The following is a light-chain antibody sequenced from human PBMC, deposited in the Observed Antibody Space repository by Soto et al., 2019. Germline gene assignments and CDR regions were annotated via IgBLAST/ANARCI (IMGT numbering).Light chain of an antibody. CDR2: ATS. Sequence: EIVLTQSPGTLSLSPGETATLSCRASQSGCSYLAWYQQKPGQAPRLLIYATSSRAAGIPDRFSGSGSGTDFTLTISTLEPEDFAVYYCQQYNRSPRTFGQGTKLEIK. CDR3: QQYNRSPRT. V-gene: IGKV3-20*01. J-gene: IGKJ2*01. CDR1: QSGCSY.